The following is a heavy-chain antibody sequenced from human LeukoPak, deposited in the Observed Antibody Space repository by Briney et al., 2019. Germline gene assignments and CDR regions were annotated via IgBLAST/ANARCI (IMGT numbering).Heavy chain of an antibody. V-gene: IGHV4-34*01. Sequence: PSETLSLTCAVYGGSFSAYYWSWIRQPPGKGLEWIGEINHSGSTNYNPSLKSRVTISVDTSKNQFSLKLSSVTAADTAVYYCARGRQMTYYDILTGYRSCFDYWGQGTLVTVSS. D-gene: IGHD3-9*01. CDR1: GGSFSAYY. J-gene: IGHJ4*02. CDR3: ARGRQMTYYDILTGYRSCFDY. CDR2: INHSGST.